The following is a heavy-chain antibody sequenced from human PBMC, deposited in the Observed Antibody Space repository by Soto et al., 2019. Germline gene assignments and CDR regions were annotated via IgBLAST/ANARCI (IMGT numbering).Heavy chain of an antibody. CDR1: DDSLSTYY. CDR3: ARSAIPRGGWLRP. V-gene: IGHV4-4*07. Sequence: PSETLSLTCNVSDDSLSTYYWSWIRQPAGKGLEWIGRIYASGSTNYNPSLKGRVTMSVDTSKKQFSLKMISVTAADTAVYYCARSAIPRGGWLRPWGQGVLVTVSS. J-gene: IGHJ5*02. CDR2: IYASGST. D-gene: IGHD2-21*01.